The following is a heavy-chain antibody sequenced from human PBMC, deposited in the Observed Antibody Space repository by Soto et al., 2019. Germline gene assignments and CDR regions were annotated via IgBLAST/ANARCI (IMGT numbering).Heavy chain of an antibody. V-gene: IGHV3-30*18. Sequence: QVQLVESGGGVVQPGGSLRLSCAASGFSFNNYGMHWVRQAPGKGLEWVAVILFDGSDNWYADSVKGRFTISRDNSKNTLDLHMNGLTAEDTDVYYCVKYIEYCSGGSCYWGAYFYYYMDVWGKGTTVTVSS. J-gene: IGHJ6*03. CDR3: VKYIEYCSGGSCYWGAYFYYYMDV. D-gene: IGHD2-15*01. CDR2: ILFDGSDN. CDR1: GFSFNNYG.